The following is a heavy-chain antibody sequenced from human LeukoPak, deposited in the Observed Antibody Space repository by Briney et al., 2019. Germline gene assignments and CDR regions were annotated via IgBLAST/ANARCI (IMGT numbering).Heavy chain of an antibody. D-gene: IGHD5-18*01. CDR1: GDSVSSNSAA. Sequence: SQTLSLTCAISGDSVSSNSAAWNWIRQSPSRGLEWLGRTYYKSKWSKDYAVSVKSRITINPDTSNNQLSLQLNSVTPEDTAVYYCARSLDTDLREWGQGTLVTVSS. J-gene: IGHJ4*02. CDR3: ARSLDTDLRE. CDR2: TYYKSKWSK. V-gene: IGHV6-1*01.